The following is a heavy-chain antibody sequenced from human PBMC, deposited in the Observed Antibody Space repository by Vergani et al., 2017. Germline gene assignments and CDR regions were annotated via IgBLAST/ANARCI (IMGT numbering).Heavy chain of an antibody. D-gene: IGHD1-20*01. Sequence: QVKLQESGPGLVKPSETLSLNCTVSGGSISSCYWSWIRQPPGKGLEWIGYIYYSGSTNYNPSLKSRVTVSVDTSKNQFSLNLNSVTPADTAVYFCARADYNWAAFDYWGQGVLVTVSS. CDR3: ARADYNWAAFDY. CDR1: GGSISSCY. V-gene: IGHV4-59*01. CDR2: IYYSGST. J-gene: IGHJ4*02.